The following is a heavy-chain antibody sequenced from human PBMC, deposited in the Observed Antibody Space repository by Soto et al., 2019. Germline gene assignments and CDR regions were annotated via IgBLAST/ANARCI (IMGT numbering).Heavy chain of an antibody. CDR2: MKSKTDGGTT. CDR1: GFTFSNAW. V-gene: IGHV3-15*01. CDR3: TTGLVVPTDY. J-gene: IGHJ4*02. Sequence: GGSLRLSCAASGFTFSNAWMSWVRQAPGKGLEWVGRMKSKTDGGTTDYAAPVKGRFTISRDDSKNTLYLQMNSLKTEDTAVYYCTTGLVVPTDYWGQGTLVTVSS. D-gene: IGHD2-2*01.